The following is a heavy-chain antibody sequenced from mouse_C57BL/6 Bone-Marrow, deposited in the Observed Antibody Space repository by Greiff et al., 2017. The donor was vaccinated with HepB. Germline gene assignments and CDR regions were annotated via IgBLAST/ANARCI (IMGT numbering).Heavy chain of an antibody. CDR2: IYPRDGST. Sequence: QVTLKESDAELVKPGASVKISCKVSGYTFTDHTIHWMKQRPEQGLEWIGYIYPRDGSTKYNEKFKGKATLTADKSSSTAYMQLNSLTSEDSAVYFCARWKIHDGFHYAMDYWGQGTSVTVSS. J-gene: IGHJ4*01. CDR3: ARWKIHDGFHYAMDY. V-gene: IGHV1-78*01. CDR1: GYTFTDHT. D-gene: IGHD2-3*01.